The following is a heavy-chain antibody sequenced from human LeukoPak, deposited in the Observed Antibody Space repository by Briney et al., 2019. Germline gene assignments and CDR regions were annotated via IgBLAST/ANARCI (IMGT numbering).Heavy chain of an antibody. J-gene: IGHJ5*02. V-gene: IGHV3-30*02. CDR3: AKFAGYHDNSGYVP. CDR2: IQYDGSNK. Sequence: GGSLRLSCAASGFTFSSYGMHWVRQAPGKGPEWVGFIQYDGSNKYYADSVKGRFTISRDDSKNTLYLHMNNLRAEDTAVYYCAKFAGYHDNSGYVPWGQGTLVTVSS. CDR1: GFTFSSYG. D-gene: IGHD3-22*01.